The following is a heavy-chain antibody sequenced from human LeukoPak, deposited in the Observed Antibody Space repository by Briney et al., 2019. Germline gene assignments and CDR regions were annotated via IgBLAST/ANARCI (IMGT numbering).Heavy chain of an antibody. CDR2: VRFDGSNE. V-gene: IGHV3-30*02. CDR3: ARPLPGAEAARLDY. J-gene: IGHJ4*02. CDR1: GFTFSDYG. D-gene: IGHD6-6*01. Sequence: PGGTLRLSCAASGFTFSDYGMHWVRQAPGKGLEWVAFVRFDGSNELYADSVKGRFTISRDTSKNTLYLQMNSLRPEDTAVYYCARPLPGAEAARLDYWGQGTLVTVSS.